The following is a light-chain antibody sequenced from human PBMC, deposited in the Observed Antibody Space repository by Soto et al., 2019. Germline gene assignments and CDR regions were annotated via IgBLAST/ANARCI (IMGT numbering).Light chain of an antibody. J-gene: IGKJ2*01. CDR3: QQYNNWRS. CDR1: QSVSSD. CDR2: GAS. Sequence: IVMTQSPATLSVSPGERATLSCRASQSVSSDLAWYQQKPGQAPRLFIYGASTRATGIPARFSGSGSGTEFTLTISSLQSEDFAVYYCQQYNNWRSFGQGAKLEI. V-gene: IGKV3-15*01.